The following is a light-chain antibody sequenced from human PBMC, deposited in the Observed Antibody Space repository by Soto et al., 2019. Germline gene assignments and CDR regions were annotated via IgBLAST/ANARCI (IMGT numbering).Light chain of an antibody. CDR2: GAS. CDR1: QSVSSN. CDR3: QQYNNWPPD. V-gene: IGKV3D-15*01. Sequence: EIVMTQSPATLSVSPGERATLSCRASQSVSSNLAWYQQKPGQAPRLPIYGASIRATGIPARFSGSGSGTEVTLTISSLQSEDFAVYYCQQYNNWPPDFGQGTRLEIK. J-gene: IGKJ5*01.